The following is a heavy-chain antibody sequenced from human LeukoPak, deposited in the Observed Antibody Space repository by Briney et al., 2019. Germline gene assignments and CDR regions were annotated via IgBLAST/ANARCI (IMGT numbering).Heavy chain of an antibody. D-gene: IGHD3-22*01. Sequence: SETLSLTCTVSGGSISSGGYYWSWIRQHPGKGLEWIGYIYYSGSTNYNPSLKSRVTISLDTSKNQFSLKLNSVTAADTAMYYCARSFSPNYYDLLDYWGQGTLVTVSS. J-gene: IGHJ4*02. V-gene: IGHV4-61*08. CDR2: IYYSGST. CDR1: GGSISSGGYY. CDR3: ARSFSPNYYDLLDY.